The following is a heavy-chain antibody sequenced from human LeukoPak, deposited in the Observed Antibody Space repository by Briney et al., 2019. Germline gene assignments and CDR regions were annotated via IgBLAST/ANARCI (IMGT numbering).Heavy chain of an antibody. Sequence: GGSLRLSCAASGFTFSDYYMSWIRQAPGKGREWVSYISSSGSTIYYADSVKGRFTISRDNAKNSLYLQMNSLRAEDTAVYYCARDPRAGWSYFNLYYFDYWGQGTLVTVSS. CDR2: ISSSGSTI. J-gene: IGHJ4*02. CDR1: GFTFSDYY. D-gene: IGHD1-26*01. CDR3: ARDPRAGWSYFNLYYFDY. V-gene: IGHV3-11*01.